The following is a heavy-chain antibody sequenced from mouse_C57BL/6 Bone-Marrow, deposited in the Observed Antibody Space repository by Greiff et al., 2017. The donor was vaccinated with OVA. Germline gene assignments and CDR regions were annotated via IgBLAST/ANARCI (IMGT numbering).Heavy chain of an antibody. J-gene: IGHJ4*01. V-gene: IGHV1-59*01. CDR1: GYTFTSYW. CDR3: ARDYGSIAMDY. Sequence: VKLQESGAELVRPGTSVKLSCKASGYTFTSYWMHWVKQRPGQGLEWIGVIDPSDSYTNYNQKFKGKATLTVDTSSSTAYMQLSSLTSEDSAVYYCARDYGSIAMDYWGQGTSVTVSS. CDR2: IDPSDSYT. D-gene: IGHD1-1*01.